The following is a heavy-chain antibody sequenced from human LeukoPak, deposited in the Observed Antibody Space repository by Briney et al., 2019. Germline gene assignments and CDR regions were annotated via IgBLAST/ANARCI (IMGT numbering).Heavy chain of an antibody. D-gene: IGHD6-13*01. CDR2: IKQDGSEK. CDR1: GFTFSSYW. CDR3: ARDSGYSSSLLDY. Sequence: GGSLRLSCAASGFTFSSYWMSWVRQAPGKGLEWVANIKQDGSEKYYVDSVKGRFTISRDNAKNSLYLQMNSLRAEDTAVYYCARDSGYSSSLLDYWGQGTLVTVSS. J-gene: IGHJ4*02. V-gene: IGHV3-7*01.